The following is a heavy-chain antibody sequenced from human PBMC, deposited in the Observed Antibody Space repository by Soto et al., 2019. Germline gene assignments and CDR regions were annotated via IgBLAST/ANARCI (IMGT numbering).Heavy chain of an antibody. D-gene: IGHD6-13*01. CDR1: GGSISSYY. Sequence: TLSLTCTVSGGSISSYYWSWIRQPPGKRLEWIGSIFYDGYTLYTPSLRSRVTISVDTSKNQFSLKLASVAAADTATYFCARMQAAVPNYWGQGTLVTVSS. V-gene: IGHV4-59*05. J-gene: IGHJ4*02. CDR3: ARMQAAVPNY. CDR2: IFYDGYT.